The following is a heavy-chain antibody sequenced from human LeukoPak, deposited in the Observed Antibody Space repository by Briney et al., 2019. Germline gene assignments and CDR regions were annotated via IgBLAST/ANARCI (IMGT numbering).Heavy chain of an antibody. Sequence: SETLSLTCAVSGGSISSGSYSWSWIRQPPGKGLEWIGYIYHSGSTYYNPSLKSRVTISVDRSKNQFSLKLSSVTAADTAVYYCARDRPYSSSWYPFYYYYGMDVWGQGTTVTVSS. V-gene: IGHV4-30-2*01. D-gene: IGHD6-13*01. CDR2: IYHSGST. CDR1: GGSISSGSYS. CDR3: ARDRPYSSSWYPFYYYYGMDV. J-gene: IGHJ6*02.